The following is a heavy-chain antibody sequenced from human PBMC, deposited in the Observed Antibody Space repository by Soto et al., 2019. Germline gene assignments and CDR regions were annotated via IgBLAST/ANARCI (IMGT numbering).Heavy chain of an antibody. CDR2: ISGSGGST. J-gene: IGHJ4*02. CDR3: AKIRVHLFDY. D-gene: IGHD1-1*01. Sequence: EVQLLESGGGLVQPGGSLSLPCAASEFTFSSYAMSWFRQAPGKGLEWVSAISGSGGSTYYADSVKGRFTISRDNSKNTLYLQMNSLRAEDTAVYYCAKIRVHLFDYWGQGTLVTVSS. V-gene: IGHV3-23*01. CDR1: EFTFSSYA.